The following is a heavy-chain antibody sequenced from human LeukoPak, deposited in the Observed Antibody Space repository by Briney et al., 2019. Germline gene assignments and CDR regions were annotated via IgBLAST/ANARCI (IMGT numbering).Heavy chain of an antibody. J-gene: IGHJ5*02. CDR2: ISGSGGST. Sequence: PAGSLRLSCAASGFTFSSYAMSWVRQAPGKGLEWVSAISGSGGSTYYADSVKGRFTISRDNSKNTLYLQMNSLRAEDTAVYYCARGWYSSGWSGGRYNWFDPWGQGTLVTVSS. CDR3: ARGWYSSGWSGGRYNWFDP. CDR1: GFTFSSYA. D-gene: IGHD6-19*01. V-gene: IGHV3-23*01.